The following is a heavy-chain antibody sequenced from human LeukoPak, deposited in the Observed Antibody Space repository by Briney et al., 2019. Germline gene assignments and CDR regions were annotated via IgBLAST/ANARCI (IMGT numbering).Heavy chain of an antibody. J-gene: IGHJ5*02. Sequence: SETLSLTCTVSGGSISSYYWSWIRQPPGKGLEWIGYIYYSGSTNYNPSLKSRVTISVDTSKNQFSLKLSSVTAADTAVYYCARTQGGVSSGWYPDWFDPWGQGTLVTVSS. V-gene: IGHV4-59*08. D-gene: IGHD6-19*01. CDR3: ARTQGGVSSGWYPDWFDP. CDR1: GGSISSYY. CDR2: IYYSGST.